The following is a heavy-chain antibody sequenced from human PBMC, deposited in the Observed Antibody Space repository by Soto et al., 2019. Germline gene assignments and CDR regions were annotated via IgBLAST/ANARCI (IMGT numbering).Heavy chain of an antibody. D-gene: IGHD2-2*02. CDR1: GFTFSSYA. CDR3: AKGVVPAAIKGNWFDA. CDR2: ISGSGGST. V-gene: IGHV3-23*01. Sequence: GGSLRLSCAASGFTFSSYAMSWVRQAPGKGLEWVSAISGSGGSTYYADSVKGRFTISRDNSKNTLYLQMNSLRAEDTAVYYCAKGVVPAAIKGNWFDAWGQGTLVTVSS. J-gene: IGHJ5*02.